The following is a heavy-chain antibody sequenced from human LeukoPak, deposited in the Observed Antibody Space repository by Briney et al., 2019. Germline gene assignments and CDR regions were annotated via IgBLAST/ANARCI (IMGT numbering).Heavy chain of an antibody. J-gene: IGHJ3*02. Sequence: SETLSLTCTVSGGSISSGSYYWSWIRQPAGKGLEWIGRIYTSRSTDYNPSLKSRVTISVDTSKNQFSLKLSSVTAADTAVYYCASYGSGSYAFDIWGQGTMVTVSS. CDR2: IYTSRST. D-gene: IGHD3-10*01. CDR1: GGSISSGSYY. CDR3: ASYGSGSYAFDI. V-gene: IGHV4-61*02.